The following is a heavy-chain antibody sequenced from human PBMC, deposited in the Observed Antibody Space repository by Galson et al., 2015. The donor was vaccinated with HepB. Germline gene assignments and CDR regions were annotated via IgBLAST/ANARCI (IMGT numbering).Heavy chain of an antibody. CDR2: IKQDGSEK. D-gene: IGHD1-26*01. CDR1: GCAYHVPI. J-gene: IGHJ5*02. V-gene: IGHV3-7*01. CDR3: ARIVGATQDWFDP. Sequence: LGLACVDHGCAYHVPILRGAVEAPGEGLEAVGNIKQDGSEKYYVGSVKGRFTISRDNAKNSLYLQMNSLRAEDTAVYYCARIVGATQDWFDPWGQGTLVIVSS.